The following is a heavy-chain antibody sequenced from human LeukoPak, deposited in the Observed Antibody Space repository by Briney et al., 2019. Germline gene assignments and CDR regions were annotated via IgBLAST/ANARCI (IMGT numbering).Heavy chain of an antibody. J-gene: IGHJ4*02. V-gene: IGHV3-66*01. CDR1: GFGFSNYN. Sequence: PGGSLRLSCAASGFGFSNYNMNWVRQAPGKGLEWVSVIYSGGSTYYADSVKGRFTISRDNSKNTLYLQMNSLRVEDTAVYYCALGLVTDYWGQGTLVTVSS. CDR2: IYSGGST. D-gene: IGHD3-9*01. CDR3: ALGLVTDY.